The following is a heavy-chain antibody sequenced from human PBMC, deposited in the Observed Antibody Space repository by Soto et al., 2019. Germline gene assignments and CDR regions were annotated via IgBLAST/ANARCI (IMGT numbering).Heavy chain of an antibody. CDR1: GGSVSGRGYY. V-gene: IGHV4-31*03. CDR3: GGSPARSTFDY. Sequence: TLSLTCSVPGGSVSGRGYYWSWIRQLPGKGLEWIGYIYPTASTVYNPSLKSRVTISLDTSKSQFSLKLTSVTAADKDMYYCGGSPARSTFDYWGQGIPVTVSS. CDR2: IYPTAST. J-gene: IGHJ4*02. D-gene: IGHD3-16*01.